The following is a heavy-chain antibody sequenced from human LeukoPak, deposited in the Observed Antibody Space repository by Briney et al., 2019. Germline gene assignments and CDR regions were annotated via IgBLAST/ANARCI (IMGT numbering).Heavy chain of an antibody. CDR3: AKDTYNNSPGFPDY. D-gene: IGHD5-18*01. Sequence: QAGGSLRLSCAASGFTFSSNAMNWVRQAPGKGLEWVSGITGSGDSTYYADSAKGRFTISRDNSKNTLYLQMNSLRAEDSAVYYCAKDTYNNSPGFPDYWGQGTLVTVSS. CDR2: ITGSGDST. J-gene: IGHJ4*02. CDR1: GFTFSSNA. V-gene: IGHV3-23*01.